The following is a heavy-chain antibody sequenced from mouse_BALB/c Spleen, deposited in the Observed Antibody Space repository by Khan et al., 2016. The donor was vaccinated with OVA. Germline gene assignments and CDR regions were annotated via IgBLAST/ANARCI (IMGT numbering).Heavy chain of an antibody. J-gene: IGHJ3*01. V-gene: IGHV5-6*01. D-gene: IGHD1-1*02. CDR1: GFTFSTYG. CDR3: ARLAYYYNSEGFAY. Sequence: EVQLVESGGDLVKTGGSLKLSCAASGFTFSTYGMSWVRQTPDKKLEWVATLNSGGHYTYYIDSVKGRFTISRDNSKNILSLQMTSLRSEDTAMYYCARLAYYYNSEGFAYWGQGTLVTVSA. CDR2: LNSGGHYT.